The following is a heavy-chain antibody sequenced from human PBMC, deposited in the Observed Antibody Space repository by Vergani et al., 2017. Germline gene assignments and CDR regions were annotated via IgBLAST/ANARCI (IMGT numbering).Heavy chain of an antibody. Sequence: QVQLVESGGGVVQPGRSLRLSCAASGFTFSSYAMHWVRQAPGKGLEWVAVISYDGSNKYYADSVKGRFTISRDNSKNTLYLQMNSLRAEDTAVYYCARSSGGSCYSEFSGYWGQGTLVTVSS. CDR2: ISYDGSNK. D-gene: IGHD2-15*01. CDR3: ARSSGGSCYSEFSGY. J-gene: IGHJ4*02. CDR1: GFTFSSYA. V-gene: IGHV3-30-3*01.